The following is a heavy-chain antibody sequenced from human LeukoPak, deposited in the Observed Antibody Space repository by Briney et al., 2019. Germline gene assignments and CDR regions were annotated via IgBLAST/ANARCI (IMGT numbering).Heavy chain of an antibody. CDR3: AKGMEYYYGSGSYPDI. CDR2: LSGSGGST. J-gene: IGHJ3*02. V-gene: IGHV3-23*01. CDR1: GFTFSSYA. Sequence: PGGSLRLSCAASGFTFSSYAMSWVRQAPGKGLEWVSALSGSGGSTYYADSVKGRFTISRDNSKNTLDLQMNSLRAEDTAVYYCAKGMEYYYGSGSYPDIWGQGTMVTVSS. D-gene: IGHD3-10*01.